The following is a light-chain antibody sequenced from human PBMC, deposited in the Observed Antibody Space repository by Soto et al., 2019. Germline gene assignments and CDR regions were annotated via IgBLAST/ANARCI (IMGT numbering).Light chain of an antibody. CDR1: HSVSSY. J-gene: IGKJ4*01. Sequence: EIELTQSPATLSLSPGERATLSCRASHSVSSYLAWYQQKPGRAPRLLIYDTSKRATGIPARFSGSGSGTDFTLTIISLEPEDFAVYYCQHRDVWPCTFGGGTKVEIK. CDR3: QHRDVWPCT. V-gene: IGKV3-11*01. CDR2: DTS.